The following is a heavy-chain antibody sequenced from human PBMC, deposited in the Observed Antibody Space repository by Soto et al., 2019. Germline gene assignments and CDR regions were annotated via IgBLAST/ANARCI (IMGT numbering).Heavy chain of an antibody. V-gene: IGHV3-49*04. CDR1: GVTFGSCA. Sequence: PGGSLRLSWTGSGVTFGSCALSWVRQAPGKGLEWVGVIRSEANGGTTDYAASVKGRITISRDDSKSIAYMEINSLQTEDTGVYYCTRYYYESSGYAVYWGQG. D-gene: IGHD3-22*01. J-gene: IGHJ4*02. CDR2: IRSEANGGTT. CDR3: TRYYYESSGYAVY.